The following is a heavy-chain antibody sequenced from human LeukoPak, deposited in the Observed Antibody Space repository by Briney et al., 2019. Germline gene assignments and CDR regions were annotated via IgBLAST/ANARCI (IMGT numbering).Heavy chain of an antibody. CDR2: IWYDGSNK. D-gene: IGHD5-18*01. CDR1: GFTFSSYG. V-gene: IGHV3-33*01. Sequence: GGSLRLSCAASGFTFSSYGMHWVRQAPGKELEWVEVIWYDGSNKYYADSVKGRFTISRDNSKNTLYLQMNSLRAEDTAVYYCAREFRRYSYGPDYGMDVWGQGTTVTVSS. J-gene: IGHJ6*02. CDR3: AREFRRYSYGPDYGMDV.